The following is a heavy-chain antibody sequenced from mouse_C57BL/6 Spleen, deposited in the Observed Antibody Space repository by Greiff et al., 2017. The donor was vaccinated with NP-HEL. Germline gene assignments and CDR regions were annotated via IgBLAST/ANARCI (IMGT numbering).Heavy chain of an antibody. CDR2: INYDGSST. CDR3: ARTGYYAMDY. Sequence: EVQRVESEGGLVQPGSSMKLSCTASGFTFRDYYMAWVRQVPEKGLEWVANINYDGSSTFYLDSLKSRFLLSRFNATNILYLQMSSLKSEHTATYYCARTGYYAMDYWGQGTSVTVTS. V-gene: IGHV5-16*01. J-gene: IGHJ4*01. CDR1: GFTFRDYY.